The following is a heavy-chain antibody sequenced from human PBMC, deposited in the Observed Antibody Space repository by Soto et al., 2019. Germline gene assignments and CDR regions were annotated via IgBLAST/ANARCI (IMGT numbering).Heavy chain of an antibody. D-gene: IGHD6-19*01. J-gene: IGHJ4*02. CDR2: ISSSSSYI. CDR3: ARELGDRSGSSGGY. CDR1: GFTFSSYS. V-gene: IGHV3-21*01. Sequence: EVQLVESGGGLVKPGGSLRLSCAASGFTFSSYSMNWVRQAPGKGLEWVSSISSSSSYIYYADSVKGRFTISRDNAKNSLYLQMTSLSAEDTAVYYCARELGDRSGSSGGYWGQGTLVTLSS.